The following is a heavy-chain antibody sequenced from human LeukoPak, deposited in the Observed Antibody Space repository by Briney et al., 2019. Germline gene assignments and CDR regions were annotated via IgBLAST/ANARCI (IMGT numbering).Heavy chain of an antibody. CDR3: ARESNWAYYFDY. CDR2: INPNSGGT. D-gene: IGHD1-1*01. V-gene: IGHV1-2*02. Sequence: ASVKVSCKASGYXFTGYYMHWVRQAPGQGLKWMGWINPNSGGTNYAQKFQGRVTMTRDTSISTAYMELSRLRSDDTAVYFCARESNWAYYFDYWGPGTLLTVSS. J-gene: IGHJ4*02. CDR1: GYXFTGYY.